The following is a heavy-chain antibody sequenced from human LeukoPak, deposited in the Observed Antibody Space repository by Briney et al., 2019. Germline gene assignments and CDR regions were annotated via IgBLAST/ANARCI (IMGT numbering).Heavy chain of an antibody. V-gene: IGHV4-59*01. D-gene: IGHD1-26*01. CDR2: IFYTESA. CDR3: ARRGGSPLGAFDI. CDR1: GASITDYY. J-gene: IGHJ3*02. Sequence: SETLSLTCAVSGASITDYYWSWIRQPPGKGLECIGYIFYTESAYYNPSLKSRVTISVDTSKNQFSLKLTSVTAADTAVYYCARRGGSPLGAFDIWGQGTAVTVSS.